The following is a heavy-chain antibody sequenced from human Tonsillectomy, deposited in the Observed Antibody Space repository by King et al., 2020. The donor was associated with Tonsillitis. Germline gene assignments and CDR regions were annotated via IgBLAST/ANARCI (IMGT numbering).Heavy chain of an antibody. J-gene: IGHJ3*02. CDR3: ARHHFYVDAFDI. Sequence: QLQESGPGLVKPSETLSLTCTVSGGSISSSSYYWGWIRQPPGKGLEWIGSIYYSWSTYYTPYIKSRVTISLDTSKNQFSLKLNSVTAADTAVYYCARHHFYVDAFDIWGQGTMVTVSS. CDR1: GGSISSSSYY. CDR2: IYYSWST. D-gene: IGHD2/OR15-2a*01. V-gene: IGHV4-39*07.